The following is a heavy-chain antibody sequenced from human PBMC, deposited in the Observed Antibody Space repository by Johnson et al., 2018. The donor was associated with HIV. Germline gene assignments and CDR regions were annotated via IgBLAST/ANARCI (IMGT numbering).Heavy chain of an antibody. CDR2: IRYDGSNK. V-gene: IGHV3-30*02. CDR3: ARGGYELFLNNAFDI. D-gene: IGHD1-1*01. J-gene: IGHJ3*02. Sequence: VQLVESGGGVVQPGGSLRLSCEVSGFTFSNYGMHWVRQAPGKGLEWVAFIRYDGSNKYYADSVTGRFTIFRDNSKNTLYMQMKSLRVEDTAVYYCARGGYELFLNNAFDIWGQGTLVTVSA. CDR1: GFTFSNYG.